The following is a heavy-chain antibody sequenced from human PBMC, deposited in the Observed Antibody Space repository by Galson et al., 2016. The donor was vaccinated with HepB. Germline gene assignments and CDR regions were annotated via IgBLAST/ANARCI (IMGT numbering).Heavy chain of an antibody. V-gene: IGHV3-15*01. D-gene: IGHD1-1*01. J-gene: IGHJ6*03. Sequence: SLRLSCAASGFTFNKAWMSWVRQAPGKGLEWVARIKSKTDGGTTDYVAPVKGRFTISRDDSKHMLYLQMNSLKIEDTAVYYCSTDQGDERFVYYSYSYMDVWGKGTTVIVSS. CDR1: GFTFNKAW. CDR2: IKSKTDGGTT. CDR3: STDQGDERFVYYSYSYMDV.